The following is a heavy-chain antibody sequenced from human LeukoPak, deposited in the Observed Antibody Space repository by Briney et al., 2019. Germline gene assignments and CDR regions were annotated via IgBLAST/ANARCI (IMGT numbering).Heavy chain of an antibody. J-gene: IGHJ4*02. Sequence: ASVTVSCKASGYTFTDYYIHWVRQAPGQGLEYMGWITPNSGGTNSAQKFQGRVTMTRDTSISTAHMELSRLTSDDTAVYYCARGNSDGPGYWGQGTLVTVSS. D-gene: IGHD5-24*01. CDR1: GYTFTDYY. CDR3: ARGNSDGPGY. CDR2: ITPNSGGT. V-gene: IGHV1-2*02.